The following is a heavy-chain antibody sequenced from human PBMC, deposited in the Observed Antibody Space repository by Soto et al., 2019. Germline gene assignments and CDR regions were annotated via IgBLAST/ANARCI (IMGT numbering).Heavy chain of an antibody. D-gene: IGHD2-21*02. CDR3: ARGGHIAVVTASFDY. Sequence: QVQLVQSGAEVRKPGASVKVSCKPSGYTFNTYYLHWLRQAPGQALEWMGVIHPSGGGTTHAQKFLGRVTVTRDTSTTTVFMELSSLRSYDTAVYYCARGGHIAVVTASFDYWGQGTLVTVSS. CDR1: GYTFNTYY. V-gene: IGHV1-46*02. J-gene: IGHJ4*02. CDR2: IHPSGGGT.